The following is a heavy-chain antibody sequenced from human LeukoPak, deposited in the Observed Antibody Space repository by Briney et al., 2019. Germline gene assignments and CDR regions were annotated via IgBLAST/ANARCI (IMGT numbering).Heavy chain of an antibody. CDR2: ISGSGGST. CDR1: GFTFSSYA. Sequence: QAGGSLRLSCAASGFTFSSYAMSWVRQAPGKGLEWVSAISGSGGSTYYADSVKGRFTISRDNSKNTLYLQMNSLRAEDTAVYYCAKGKVLWFGELSGDYWGQGTLVTVSS. J-gene: IGHJ4*02. V-gene: IGHV3-23*01. D-gene: IGHD3-10*01. CDR3: AKGKVLWFGELSGDY.